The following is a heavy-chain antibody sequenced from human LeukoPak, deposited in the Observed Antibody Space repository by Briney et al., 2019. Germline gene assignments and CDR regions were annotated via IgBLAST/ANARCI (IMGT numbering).Heavy chain of an antibody. CDR2: IIPIFGTA. Sequence: VASVKVSCKASGGTFSSYAISWVRQAPGQGLEWVGGIIPIFGTANYAQKFQGRVTITTDESTSTAYLELSSLRSEDTAVYYCARAESGDDYDSSGYYSLSLDYWGQGTLVTVSS. J-gene: IGHJ4*02. CDR3: ARAESGDDYDSSGYYSLSLDY. V-gene: IGHV1-69*05. D-gene: IGHD3-22*01. CDR1: GGTFSSYA.